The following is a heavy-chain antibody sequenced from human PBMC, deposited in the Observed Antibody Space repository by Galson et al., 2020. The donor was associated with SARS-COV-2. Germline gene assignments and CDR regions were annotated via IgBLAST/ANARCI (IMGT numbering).Heavy chain of an antibody. J-gene: IGHJ4*02. D-gene: IGHD6-19*01. CDR2: VSGSGGST. V-gene: IGHV3-23*01. CDR1: GFNFSSYV. Sequence: GGSLRLSCAASGFNFSSYVLSWVRQAPGMGLEWVSGVSGSGGSTYYADSVRGRFTISRDNSKNTLYLQMNSLRAEDTAVYYCAAGAVAGTGYWGQGTLVTVSS. CDR3: AAGAVAGTGY.